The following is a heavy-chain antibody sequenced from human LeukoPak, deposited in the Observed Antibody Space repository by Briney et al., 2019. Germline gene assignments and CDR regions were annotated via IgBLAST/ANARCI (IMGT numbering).Heavy chain of an antibody. CDR2: INHSGST. CDR3: ARDGLWFGESYPDY. J-gene: IGHJ4*02. Sequence: SETLSLTFAVYGGSFSGYYWSWIRQPPGKGLEWIGEINHSGSTNYNPSLKSRVTISVDTSKNQFSLKLSSVTAADTAVYYCARDGLWFGESYPDYWGQGTLVTVSS. V-gene: IGHV4-34*01. D-gene: IGHD3-10*01. CDR1: GGSFSGYY.